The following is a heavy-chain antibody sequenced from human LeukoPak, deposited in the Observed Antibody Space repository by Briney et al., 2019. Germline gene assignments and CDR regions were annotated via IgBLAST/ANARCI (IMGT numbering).Heavy chain of an antibody. D-gene: IGHD2-21*01. CDR1: GYTFTSYD. Sequence: ASVKVSCKASGYTFTSYDINWVRQATGQGLEWMGWMNPNSGNTGYAQKFQGRVTMTRNTSISTAYMELSSLRSEDTAVYYCACGSFDYYYYYGMDVWGQGTTVTVSS. V-gene: IGHV1-8*01. CDR2: MNPNSGNT. J-gene: IGHJ6*02. CDR3: ACGSFDYYYYYGMDV.